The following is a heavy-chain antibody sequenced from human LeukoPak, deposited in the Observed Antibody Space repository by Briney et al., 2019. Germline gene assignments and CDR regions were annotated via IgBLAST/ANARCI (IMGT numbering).Heavy chain of an antibody. CDR3: ARGLGLGYCSGGSCYSRDYYYGMDV. J-gene: IGHJ6*02. D-gene: IGHD2-15*01. CDR1: GYTFTSYG. Sequence: ASVKVSCKASGYTFTSYGISWVRQAPGQGLEWMGWISAYNGNTNYAQKLQGRVTMTTDTSTSTAYMELRSLRSDDTAVYYCARGLGLGYCSGGSCYSRDYYYGMDVRGQGTTVTVSS. V-gene: IGHV1-18*01. CDR2: ISAYNGNT.